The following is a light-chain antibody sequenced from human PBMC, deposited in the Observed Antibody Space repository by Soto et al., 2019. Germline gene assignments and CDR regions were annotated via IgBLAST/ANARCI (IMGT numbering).Light chain of an antibody. J-gene: IGLJ2*01. CDR3: SSYTSSSTPVV. CDR2: DVS. Sequence: QSALTQPASVSGSPGQSITISCTGPSSDVGGYNYVSWYQQHPGKAPKLMIYDVSNRPSGVSNRCSGSKSGNTASLTISGLQAEDEADYYCSSYTSSSTPVVFGGGTKLTVL. V-gene: IGLV2-14*01. CDR1: SSDVGGYNY.